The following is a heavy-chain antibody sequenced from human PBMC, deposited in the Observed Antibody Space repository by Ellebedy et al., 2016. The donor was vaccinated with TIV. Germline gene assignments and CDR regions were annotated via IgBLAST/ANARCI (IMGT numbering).Heavy chain of an antibody. CDR1: GFTFSDYG. V-gene: IGHV3-30*18. CDR2: ISNDGRSK. D-gene: IGHD6-19*01. J-gene: IGHJ4*02. Sequence: PGGSLRLSCVGSGFTFSDYGMHWVRQAPDKGLEWVANISNDGRSKKHADSVKGRFTISRDNSKRTVDLQMNSLRAEDTAVYYCAKGRGGGSDSSAPRYYFDYWGLGTLVTVSS. CDR3: AKGRGGGSDSSAPRYYFDY.